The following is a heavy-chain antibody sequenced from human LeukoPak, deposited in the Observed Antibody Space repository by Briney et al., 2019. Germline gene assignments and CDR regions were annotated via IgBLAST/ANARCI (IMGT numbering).Heavy chain of an antibody. V-gene: IGHV4-30-2*01. J-gene: IGHJ3*02. D-gene: IGHD3-22*01. CDR2: IYHSGST. CDR3: ARFITPHAFDI. CDR1: GGSISSGGYS. Sequence: SETLSLTCAVSGGSISSGGYSWSWIRQPPGKGLERIGYIYHSGSTYYNPSLKSRVTISVDRSKNQFSLKLSSVTAADTAVYYCARFITPHAFDIWGQGTMVTVSS.